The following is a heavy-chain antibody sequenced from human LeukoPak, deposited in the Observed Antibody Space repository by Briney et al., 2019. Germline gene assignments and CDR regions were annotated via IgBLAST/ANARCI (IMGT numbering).Heavy chain of an antibody. J-gene: IGHJ4*02. CDR2: ISYDGSNK. D-gene: IGHD3-22*01. CDR3: AKEAITMIVVVMYYFDY. CDR1: GFTFSGYA. V-gene: IGHV3-30-3*01. Sequence: GGSLRLSCAASGFTFSGYAMHWVRQAPGKGLEWVAVISYDGSNKYHADSVKGRFTISRDSSKNTLYLQMNSLRAEDTAVYYCAKEAITMIVVVMYYFDYWGQGTLVTVSS.